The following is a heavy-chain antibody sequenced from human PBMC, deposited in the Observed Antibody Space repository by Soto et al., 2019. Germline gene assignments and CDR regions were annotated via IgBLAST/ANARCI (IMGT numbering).Heavy chain of an antibody. J-gene: IGHJ6*02. D-gene: IGHD1-1*01. CDR3: ARNALSALDV. V-gene: IGHV4-4*07. CDR1: GGPITGYH. CDR2: IYSSGTI. Sequence: QVQLQESGPGLVKPSETLSLTCTVSGGPITGYHWTWIRQPAGKGLQWIGRIYSSGTINHNPSLRSRVTMSGDTSNTQISRRLPSVTAAATAVYYCARNALSALDVWGQGTTVTVS.